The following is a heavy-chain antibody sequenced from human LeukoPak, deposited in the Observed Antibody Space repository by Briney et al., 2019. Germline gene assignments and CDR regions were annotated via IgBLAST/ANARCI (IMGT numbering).Heavy chain of an antibody. Sequence: GGSLRLSCAASGFTFSDYYSSWVRQAPGKRLEWVSFISSSATGSNTWYADSVKGRFTISRDNAKKSLFLQMNSLRAEDTAVYYCARALGAAVALSDFWGQGTLVTVSS. CDR3: ARALGAAVALSDF. D-gene: IGHD6-19*01. CDR2: ISSSATGSNT. J-gene: IGHJ4*02. CDR1: GFTFSDYY. V-gene: IGHV3-11*01.